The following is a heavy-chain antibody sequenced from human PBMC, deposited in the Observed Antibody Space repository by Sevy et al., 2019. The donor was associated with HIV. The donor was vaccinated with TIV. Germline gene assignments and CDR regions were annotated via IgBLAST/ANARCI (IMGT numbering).Heavy chain of an antibody. Sequence: ASVKVSCKASGYTFTSYDMNWVRQATGQGLEWMGWMNPNSGNTGYAQKFQGRVTMTRNTSISTAYMELSSLRSEDTAVYYCARGADSSGYYYPSYWGQGTLVTVSS. CDR3: ARGADSSGYYYPSY. V-gene: IGHV1-8*01. CDR1: GYTFTSYD. D-gene: IGHD3-22*01. J-gene: IGHJ4*02. CDR2: MNPNSGNT.